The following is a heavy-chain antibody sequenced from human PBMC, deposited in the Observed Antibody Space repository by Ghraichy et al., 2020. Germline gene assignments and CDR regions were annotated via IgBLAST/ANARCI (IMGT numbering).Heavy chain of an antibody. V-gene: IGHV4-38-2*02. CDR1: GYFIRSGYF. CDR2: VYHDGRT. CDR3: ARGVRWVSYFDS. J-gene: IGHJ4*02. D-gene: IGHD4-23*01. Sequence: SETLSLTYSVSGYFIRSGYFWGWVRQPPGEGLEWIASVYHDGRTYYSPSFKTRVSISADTSKNHFSLNLSSMTAADTAVYFCARGVRWVSYFDSWGQGTLVTVSS.